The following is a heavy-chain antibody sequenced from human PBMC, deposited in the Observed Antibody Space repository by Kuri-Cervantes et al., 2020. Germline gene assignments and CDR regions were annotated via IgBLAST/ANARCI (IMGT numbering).Heavy chain of an antibody. D-gene: IGHD3-9*01. V-gene: IGHV1-3*01. J-gene: IGHJ1*01. CDR1: GYTFTSYS. Sequence: ASVKVSCKASGYTFTSYSMHWVRQAPGQRLEWMGWIRAGNGNTKYSQKFQGRLILTRDTSASTDYMELSSLRSEDTAVYYCATGVDDILTGPPPGFQHWGQGTLVTVSS. CDR3: ATGVDDILTGPPPGFQH. CDR2: IRAGNGNT.